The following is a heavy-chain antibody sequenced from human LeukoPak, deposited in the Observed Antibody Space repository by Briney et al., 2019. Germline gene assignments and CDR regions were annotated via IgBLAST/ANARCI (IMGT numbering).Heavy chain of an antibody. J-gene: IGHJ3*02. CDR3: AKDSRFCTGYDCRGDAFDS. V-gene: IGHV3-7*01. CDR1: GFTFRDYW. D-gene: IGHD2-8*02. CDR2: IKEDGSQK. Sequence: GGSLRLSCAASGFTFRDYWMSWVRQSPGKGLEWVANIKEDGSQKYDVDSVRGRFTISRDNAKNSLFLQMDSLRAEDTAVYYCAKDSRFCTGYDCRGDAFDSWGQGTMVTATS.